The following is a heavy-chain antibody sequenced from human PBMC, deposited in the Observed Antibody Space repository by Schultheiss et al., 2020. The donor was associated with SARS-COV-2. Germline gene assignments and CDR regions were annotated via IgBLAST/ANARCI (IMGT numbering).Heavy chain of an antibody. V-gene: IGHV2-5*01. D-gene: IGHD3-10*01. CDR2: IYWNDDK. J-gene: IGHJ4*02. CDR1: GFSLSTSGVG. Sequence: SGPTLVKPTQTLTLTCTFSGFSLSTSGVGVGWIRQPPGKALEWLALIYWNDDKRYSPSLKSRLTITKDTSKNQVVLTMTNMAPVDTDTYYCIHSRTEVVLPTTMADCESWGQGTLGTISS. CDR3: IHSRTEVVLPTTMADCES.